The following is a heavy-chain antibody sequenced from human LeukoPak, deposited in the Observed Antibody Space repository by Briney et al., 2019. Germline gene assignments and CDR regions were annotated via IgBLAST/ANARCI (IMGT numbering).Heavy chain of an antibody. V-gene: IGHV4-4*02. CDR2: IFHSGST. D-gene: IGHD1-26*01. Sequence: SETLSLTCAVSGGSISSSNWWSWVRQPPGKGLEWIGEIFHSGSTNYNPSLKSRVTISVDKSKNQFSLRLSSVTAADTAVYYCAIIVGATKGSYYYGMDVWGQGTTVTVSS. J-gene: IGHJ6*02. CDR3: AIIVGATKGSYYYGMDV. CDR1: GGSISSSNW.